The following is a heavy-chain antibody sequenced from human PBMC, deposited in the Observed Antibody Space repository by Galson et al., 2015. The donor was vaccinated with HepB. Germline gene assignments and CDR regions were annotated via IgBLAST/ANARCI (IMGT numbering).Heavy chain of an antibody. CDR1: GFTFSSYA. D-gene: IGHD3-16*01. CDR2: ISGSGGST. J-gene: IGHJ4*02. V-gene: IGHV3-23*01. CDR3: ARSPPPPLRGSYSDY. Sequence: SLRLSCAASGFTFSSYAMSWVRQAPGKGLEWVSAISGSGGSTYYADSVKGRFTISRDNSKNTLYLQMNSLRAEDTAVYYCARSPPPPLRGSYSDYWGQGTLVTVSS.